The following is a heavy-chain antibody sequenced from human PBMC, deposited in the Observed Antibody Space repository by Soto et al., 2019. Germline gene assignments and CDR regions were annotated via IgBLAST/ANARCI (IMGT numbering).Heavy chain of an antibody. CDR3: ARGGRRSPGMDV. CDR1: GGSISSGGYY. CDR2: IYSSGST. V-gene: IGHV4-31*03. Sequence: QVQLQESGPGLVKPSQTLSLTCTVSGGSISSGGYYWSWIRQHPGKGLAWIGYIYSSGSTYYNPSLKSRVIISVDRSNNQSSLKLSSVTAAETAVYYCARGGRRSPGMDVWGQGTTVTVSS. J-gene: IGHJ6*02.